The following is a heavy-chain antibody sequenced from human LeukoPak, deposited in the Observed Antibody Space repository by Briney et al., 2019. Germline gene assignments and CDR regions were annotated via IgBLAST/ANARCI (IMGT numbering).Heavy chain of an antibody. CDR2: ISYDGSNK. CDR3: ARDLYVVVVAATPDY. J-gene: IGHJ4*02. V-gene: IGHV3-30-3*01. D-gene: IGHD2-15*01. Sequence: PGGALRLSCAASGFTFSSYAMHWGRQAPGKGLGRVAVISYDGSNKYYADSVKGRFTISRDNSKNTLYQQMNSLRAEDTAVYYCARDLYVVVVAATPDYWGQGTLVTVSS. CDR1: GFTFSSYA.